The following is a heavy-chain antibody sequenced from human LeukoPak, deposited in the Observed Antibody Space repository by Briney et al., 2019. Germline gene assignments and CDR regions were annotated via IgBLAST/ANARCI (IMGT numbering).Heavy chain of an antibody. V-gene: IGHV3-30*18. CDR3: AKRDGYMGSDYYYGVDV. CDR1: GFTFSNYG. Sequence: PGGSLRLSCAAYGFTFSNYGLHWVRQAPGKGLEWVAVISYDGSNKYYADSVKGRFTISRDNSKNTLYLQMNSLRPEDTAVYYCAKRDGYMGSDYYYGVDVWGQGTTVTVSS. J-gene: IGHJ6*02. CDR2: ISYDGSNK. D-gene: IGHD5-24*01.